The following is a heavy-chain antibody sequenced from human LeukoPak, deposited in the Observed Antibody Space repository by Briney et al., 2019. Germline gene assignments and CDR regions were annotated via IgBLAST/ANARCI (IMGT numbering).Heavy chain of an antibody. D-gene: IGHD3-22*01. Sequence: ASVKVSCKASGYTFTDYYMHWVRQAPGQGLEWMGWINPNSGGTNYAQKFQGRVTMTRDTSISTAYMELSRLTSDDTAVYYCARDSTGGVVVIRGDIVDYWGQGTLVTVSS. CDR3: ARDSTGGVVVIRGDIVDY. V-gene: IGHV1-2*02. CDR2: INPNSGGT. CDR1: GYTFTDYY. J-gene: IGHJ4*02.